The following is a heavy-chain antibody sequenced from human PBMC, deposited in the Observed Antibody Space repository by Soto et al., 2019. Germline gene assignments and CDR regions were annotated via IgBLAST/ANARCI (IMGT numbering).Heavy chain of an antibody. Sequence: QVQLVQSGAEVKKPGSSVKVSCKASRGTFSSYTVSWVRQAPGQGLEWMGRIIPILGIANYTQKFQGRVTITADKSTGTVYMELSSLRFDDTAVNYCANPPRYWGQGTLVTVSS. CDR1: RGTFSSYT. CDR3: ANPPRY. CDR2: IIPILGIA. V-gene: IGHV1-69*02. J-gene: IGHJ4*02.